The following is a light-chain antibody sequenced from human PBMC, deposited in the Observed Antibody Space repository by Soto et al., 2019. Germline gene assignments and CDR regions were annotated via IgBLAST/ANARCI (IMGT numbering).Light chain of an antibody. Sequence: QSVLTQPPSVSGAPGQTITMSCTGSGSNVGASYDVHWYHQLPGTAPKLLIYRSDQRPSGVPDRISGSRSGTSASLAISGLQSEDEADYYCAAWDDRLSGVVFGGGTKLTVL. CDR1: GSNVGASYD. V-gene: IGLV1-47*01. CDR2: RSD. CDR3: AAWDDRLSGVV. J-gene: IGLJ2*01.